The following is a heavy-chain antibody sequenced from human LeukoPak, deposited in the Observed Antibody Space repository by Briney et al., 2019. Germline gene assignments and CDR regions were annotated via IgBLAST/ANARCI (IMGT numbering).Heavy chain of an antibody. D-gene: IGHD6-19*01. V-gene: IGHV3-74*01. J-gene: IGHJ4*02. CDR2: ISSDGSST. Sequence: GGSLRLSGAASGFTFSSYWMHWVRQAPGKGLVGVSRISSDGSSTSYADSVKGRFTISRDNAKNTLYLQMNSLRAEDTAVYYCARDLGGWSHFDYWGQGTLVTVSS. CDR3: ARDLGGWSHFDY. CDR1: GFTFSSYW.